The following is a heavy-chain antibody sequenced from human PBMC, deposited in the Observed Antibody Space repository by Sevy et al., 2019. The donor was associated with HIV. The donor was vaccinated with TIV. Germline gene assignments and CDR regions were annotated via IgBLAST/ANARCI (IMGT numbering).Heavy chain of an antibody. Sequence: GGSLRLSCAASGFTFSSYSMIWVRQAPGKGLEWISYISGGSVTIYYADSVKGRFTISRDNAKKSVDLEMNSLRVEDTAVYYCARDWWDSYGYHWLDPWGQGTLVTVSS. CDR3: ARDWWDSYGYHWLDP. CDR1: GFTFSSYS. D-gene: IGHD5-18*01. CDR2: ISGGSVTI. J-gene: IGHJ5*02. V-gene: IGHV3-48*01.